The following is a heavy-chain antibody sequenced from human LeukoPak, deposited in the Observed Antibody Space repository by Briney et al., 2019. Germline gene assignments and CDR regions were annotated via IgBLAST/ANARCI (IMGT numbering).Heavy chain of an antibody. Sequence: GSPRLSCAASGFAVSSNYMSWVRQAPGKGLEWVSVIYSGGSTYYADSVKGRFTISRDNSKNTLYLQMNSLRAEDTAVYYCARDQTFDIWGQGTMVTVSS. CDR2: IYSGGST. J-gene: IGHJ3*02. CDR1: GFAVSSNY. CDR3: ARDQTFDI. V-gene: IGHV3-53*01.